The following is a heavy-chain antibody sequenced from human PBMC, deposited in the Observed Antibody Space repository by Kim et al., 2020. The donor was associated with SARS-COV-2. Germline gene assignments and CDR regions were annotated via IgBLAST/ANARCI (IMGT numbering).Heavy chain of an antibody. CDR3: AKPSRGYEGNYGGKPSWYFDL. V-gene: IGHV3-23*01. Sequence: FTISRDNSKNTLYLQMNSLRAEDTAVYYCAKPSRGYEGNYGGKPSWYFDLWGRGTLVTVSS. D-gene: IGHD5-12*01. J-gene: IGHJ2*01.